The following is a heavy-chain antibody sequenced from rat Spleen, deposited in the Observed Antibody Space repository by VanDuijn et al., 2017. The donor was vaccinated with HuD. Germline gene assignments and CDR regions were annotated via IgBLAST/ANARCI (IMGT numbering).Heavy chain of an antibody. CDR2: ISYDGIST. V-gene: IGHV5-29*01. D-gene: IGHD4-3*01. J-gene: IGHJ3*01. CDR3: ARQDTSGYSNWFAY. CDR1: GFTFNNYG. Sequence: EVKLVESGGGLVQPGRSLKLSCAASGFTFNNYGMAWVRQAPTTGLEWVATISYDGISTYYRDSVKGRFNISRDNAKITLYRQMNSLRSEETATYYCARQDTSGYSNWFAYWGQGTLVTVSS.